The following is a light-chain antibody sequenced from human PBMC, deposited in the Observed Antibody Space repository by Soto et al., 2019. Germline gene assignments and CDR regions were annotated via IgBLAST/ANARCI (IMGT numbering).Light chain of an antibody. CDR1: QSVSSY. J-gene: IGKJ4*01. CDR3: QQRSNFPLT. V-gene: IGKV3-11*01. CDR2: DAS. Sequence: EIVLTQSPATLSLSPGERATLSCRASQSVSSYLAWYQQKPGQAPRLLIYDASNRATGIPTRFSGSGSGTDFTITISTLEPEDFAVYYCQQRSNFPLTFGGGTKVEIK.